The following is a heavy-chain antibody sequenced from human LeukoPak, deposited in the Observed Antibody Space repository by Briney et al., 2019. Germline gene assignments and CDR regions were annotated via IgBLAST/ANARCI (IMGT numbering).Heavy chain of an antibody. Sequence: GGSLRLSCAASGFTFSSYAMHWVRQAPGKELEWVAVISYDGSNKYYADSVKGRFTISRDNSKNTLYLQMNSLRAEDTAVYYCARDPIEQLVYFDYWGQGTLVTVSS. CDR3: ARDPIEQLVYFDY. CDR1: GFTFSSYA. V-gene: IGHV3-30-3*01. CDR2: ISYDGSNK. D-gene: IGHD6-6*01. J-gene: IGHJ4*02.